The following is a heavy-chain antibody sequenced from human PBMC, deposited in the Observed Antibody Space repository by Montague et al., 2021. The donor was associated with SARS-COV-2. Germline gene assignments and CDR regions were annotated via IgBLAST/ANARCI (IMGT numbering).Heavy chain of an antibody. CDR2: VNQSGTT. D-gene: IGHD2-21*01. CDR1: GGSFSNYY. Sequence: SETLSLTCAISGGSFSNYYWSWIRQPPGKGLEWIGEVNQSGTTIYNPSVKSGVTISEDTSKNQFYLRLNPVTAADTAVNYCARGRRSVVVPGAGPAGRAFDLWGQGTMVTVSS. J-gene: IGHJ3*01. CDR3: ARGRRSVVVPGAGPAGRAFDL. V-gene: IGHV4-34*01.